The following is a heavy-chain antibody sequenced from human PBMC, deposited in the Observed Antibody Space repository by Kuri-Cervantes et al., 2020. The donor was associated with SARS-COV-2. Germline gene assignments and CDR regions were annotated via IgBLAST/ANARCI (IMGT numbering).Heavy chain of an antibody. V-gene: IGHV3-48*01. CDR3: ARAPLSHSNAQPFWFDY. CDR2: IGSSISTI. Sequence: GESLKISCAASGFTFSSYSMNWVRQAPGKGLEWVSNIGSSISTIYHADSVKGRFTVSRDNAKNSLYLQMNSLRAEDTAVYYCARAPLSHSNAQPFWFDYWGRGTLVTVSS. D-gene: IGHD4-11*01. J-gene: IGHJ4*02. CDR1: GFTFSSYS.